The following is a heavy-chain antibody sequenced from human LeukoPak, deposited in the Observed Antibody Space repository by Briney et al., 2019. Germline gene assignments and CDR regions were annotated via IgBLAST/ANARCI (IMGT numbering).Heavy chain of an antibody. CDR2: IGTAGDT. CDR3: ARGGYYYGSGMASYGMDV. D-gene: IGHD3-10*01. V-gene: IGHV3-13*04. Sequence: GGSLRLACAASGFTFSSYDMHWVRQATGKSLEWVSAIGTAGDTYYPGSVKGRFTISRENAKSSLYLQMNSLRAGDTAVYYCARGGYYYGSGMASYGMDVWGQGTTVTVSS. CDR1: GFTFSSYD. J-gene: IGHJ6*02.